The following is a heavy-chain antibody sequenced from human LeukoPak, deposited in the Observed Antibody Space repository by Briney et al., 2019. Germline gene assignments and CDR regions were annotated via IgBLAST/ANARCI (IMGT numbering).Heavy chain of an antibody. J-gene: IGHJ5*02. Sequence: SQTLSLTCTVSGGSISSGGYYWSWVRQHPGKGLEWIGYIYYSGSTYYNPSLKSRVTISVDTSKNQFSLKLSSVTAADTAVYYCARALGYCSSTSCKGISNWFDPWGQGTLVTVSS. CDR3: ARALGYCSSTSCKGISNWFDP. D-gene: IGHD2-2*01. CDR1: GGSISSGGYY. CDR2: IYYSGST. V-gene: IGHV4-31*03.